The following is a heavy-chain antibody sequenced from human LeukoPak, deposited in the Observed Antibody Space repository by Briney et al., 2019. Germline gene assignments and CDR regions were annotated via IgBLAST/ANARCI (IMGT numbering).Heavy chain of an antibody. CDR1: GFIFSSYA. D-gene: IGHD2-21*01. Sequence: PGRSLILSCAASGFIFSSYAIHWVRQAPGKGLEWVAFISFGGTDKYYADSVKGRFTISRDNSKNTLYLQMNSLRAEDTAVYYCARVRSGYYFDYWGQGTLVTVSS. CDR3: ARVRSGYYFDY. J-gene: IGHJ4*02. V-gene: IGHV3-30*03. CDR2: ISFGGTDK.